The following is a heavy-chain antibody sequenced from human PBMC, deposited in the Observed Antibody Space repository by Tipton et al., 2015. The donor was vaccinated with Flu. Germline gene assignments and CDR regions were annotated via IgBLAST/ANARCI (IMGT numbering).Heavy chain of an antibody. CDR3: ARGYDILTDGGGYFDY. V-gene: IGHV3-33*01. CDR2: IYYDGSKK. CDR1: GFTFSSYG. J-gene: IGHJ4*01. Sequence: RSLRLSCAASGFTFSSYGMHWVRQSPGKGLEWVAVIYYDGSKKYYADSVKGRFTISRDNSKNTLYLQMNSLRAEDTAVYYCARGYDILTDGGGYFDYWGQGTLVTVSS. D-gene: IGHD3-9*01.